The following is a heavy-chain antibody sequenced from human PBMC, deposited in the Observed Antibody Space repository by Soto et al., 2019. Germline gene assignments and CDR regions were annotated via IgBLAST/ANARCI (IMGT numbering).Heavy chain of an antibody. Sequence: QLQLQESGPGLVKPSETLSLTCTVSGGSINRSPYFWGWIRQPPGKGLEWIASIFYSGSTYYNPSLKSRVIISVDTSKNYYSLKLTFVTAADTAMYFCARNFFGSATTSFDYWGQGTLVTVSS. J-gene: IGHJ4*02. CDR2: IFYSGST. CDR3: ARNFFGSATTSFDY. V-gene: IGHV4-39*02. CDR1: GGSINRSPYF. D-gene: IGHD6-19*01.